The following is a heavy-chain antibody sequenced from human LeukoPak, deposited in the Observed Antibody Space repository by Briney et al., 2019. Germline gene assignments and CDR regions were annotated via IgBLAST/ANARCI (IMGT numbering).Heavy chain of an antibody. D-gene: IGHD3-10*02. V-gene: IGHV3-23*01. CDR1: GFTFTNYA. J-gene: IGHJ6*04. Sequence: GGSLRLSCAASGFTFTNYAMTWVRQAPGKGLEWVSSISASGVMKYYADSVKGRFTISKDNAKISLYLQMNSLRAEDTAVYYCAELGITMIGGVWGKGTTVTISS. CDR3: AELGITMIGGV. CDR2: ISASGVMK.